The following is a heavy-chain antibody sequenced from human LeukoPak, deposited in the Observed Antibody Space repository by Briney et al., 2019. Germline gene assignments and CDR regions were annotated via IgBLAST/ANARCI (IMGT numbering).Heavy chain of an antibody. D-gene: IGHD2-15*01. V-gene: IGHV3-53*01. CDR3: ARGWYGMINEVKEEAPFDY. CDR1: GFTVSSNY. CDR2: IYSGGST. Sequence: GGSLRLSCAATGFTVSSNYMSWVRQAPGKGLEWVSVIYSGGSTYYADSVKGRFTISRDNSKNTLYLQMNSLRAEDTAVYYCARGWYGMINEVKEEAPFDYWGQGTLVTVSS. J-gene: IGHJ4*02.